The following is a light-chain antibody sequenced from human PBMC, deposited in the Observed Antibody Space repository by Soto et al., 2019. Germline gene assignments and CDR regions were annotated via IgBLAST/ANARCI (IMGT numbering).Light chain of an antibody. CDR1: QDIRND. CDR2: AAS. V-gene: IGKV1-6*01. CDR3: LQDFNYPWT. J-gene: IGKJ1*01. Sequence: AIQMTQSPSSLSASVGDRVTITCRASQDIRNDLGWYQQKPGKTPKLLIFAASSLQSGVPSRFSGSGSCTDFTLTISSLQPEDFATYYCLQDFNYPWTFGQGTKVDIE.